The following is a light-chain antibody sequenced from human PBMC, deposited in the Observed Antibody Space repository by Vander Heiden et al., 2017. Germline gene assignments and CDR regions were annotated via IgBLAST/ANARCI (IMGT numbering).Light chain of an antibody. CDR2: RAS. Sequence: EIVMTQSPATLSVSPGERATLSCRASQSVSSNLAWYQQKPGQAPRLLIYRASSGPGTEFTLTISSLQSEDFAVYYCHQYDNFWTFGQGTKVEFK. CDR3: HQYDNFWT. V-gene: IGKV3-15*01. J-gene: IGKJ1*01. CDR1: QSVSSN.